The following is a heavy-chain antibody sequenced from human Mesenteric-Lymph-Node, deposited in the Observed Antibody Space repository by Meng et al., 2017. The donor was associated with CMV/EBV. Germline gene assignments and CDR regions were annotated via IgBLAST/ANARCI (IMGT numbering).Heavy chain of an antibody. J-gene: IGHJ4*02. CDR2: INSDGSST. CDR3: ARDVWGALDY. V-gene: IGHV3-74*01. D-gene: IGHD3-16*01. Sequence: GESLKISCAASGFTSGFTFSNYNMNWVRQAPGKGLVWVSRINSDGSSTSYADSVKGRFTISRDNAKNTLYLQMNSLRAEDTAVYYCARDVWGALDYWGQGTLVTVSS. CDR1: GFTFSNYN.